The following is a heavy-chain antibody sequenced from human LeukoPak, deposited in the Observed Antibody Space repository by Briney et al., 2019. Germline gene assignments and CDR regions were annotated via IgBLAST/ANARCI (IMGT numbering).Heavy chain of an antibody. CDR3: ARDKGSDYYYYYMDV. Sequence: PGGSPRLSCAASGLSFSSYSMNWVRQAPGKGLEWVSSISSAGGYIHYADSVKGRFTISRDNAKNSLYLQMNSLRVEDTAIYYCARDKGSDYYYYYMDVWGKGTTVTVSS. V-gene: IGHV3-21*01. J-gene: IGHJ6*03. CDR2: ISSAGGYI. D-gene: IGHD6-19*01. CDR1: GLSFSSYS.